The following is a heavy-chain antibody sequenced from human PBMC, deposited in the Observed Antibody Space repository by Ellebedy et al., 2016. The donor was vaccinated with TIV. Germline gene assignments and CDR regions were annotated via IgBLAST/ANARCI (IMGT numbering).Heavy chain of an antibody. V-gene: IGHV1-69*04. D-gene: IGHD3-3*01. CDR2: IIPILGIA. CDR1: GGTFSSYA. Sequence: AASVKVSCKASGGTFSSYAISWVRQAPGQGLEWMGRIIPILGIANYAQKFQGRVTITADKSTSTAYMELSSLRSEDTAVYYCARVRPYDFWRGYSGAGFDYWGQGTLVTVSS. J-gene: IGHJ4*02. CDR3: ARVRPYDFWRGYSGAGFDY.